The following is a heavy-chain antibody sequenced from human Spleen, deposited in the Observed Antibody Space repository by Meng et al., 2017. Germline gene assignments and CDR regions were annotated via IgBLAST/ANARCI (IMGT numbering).Heavy chain of an antibody. CDR3: ARDISAYCSSTSCYAHHCDY. D-gene: IGHD2-2*01. J-gene: IGHJ4*02. V-gene: IGHV3-20*04. CDR2: INWNGGST. CDR1: GFTFSSYS. Sequence: GESLKISCAASGFTFSSYSMNWGRQAPGKGLEWVSGINWNGGSTGYADSVKGRFTISRDNAKNSLYLQMNSLRAEDTALYYCARDISAYCSSTSCYAHHCDYWGQGTLVTVSS.